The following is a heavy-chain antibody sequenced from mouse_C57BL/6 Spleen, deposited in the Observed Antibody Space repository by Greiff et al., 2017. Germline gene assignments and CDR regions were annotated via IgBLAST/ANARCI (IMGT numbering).Heavy chain of an antibody. Sequence: QVQLQQPGAELVKPGASVKMSCKASGYTFTSYWITWVKQRPGQGLEWIGDIYPGSGSTNYNETFKSKATLTVDTSSSTAYMQLSSLTSEDSAVYYCAIFPFITTVVDFDYGGQGTTLTVSS. D-gene: IGHD1-1*01. J-gene: IGHJ2*01. CDR1: GYTFTSYW. CDR2: IYPGSGST. V-gene: IGHV1-55*01. CDR3: AIFPFITTVVDFDY.